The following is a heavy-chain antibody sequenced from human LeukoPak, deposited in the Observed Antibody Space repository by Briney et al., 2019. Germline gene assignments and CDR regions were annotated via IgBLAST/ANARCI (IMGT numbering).Heavy chain of an antibody. V-gene: IGHV1-69*06. D-gene: IGHD2-2*01. Sequence: SVKVSCKASGGTFSNYAISRVRQAPGQGLEWMGGIIPIFGTANYAQKFQGRVTITADKSTSTAYMELSRLRSDDTAVYYCARELGYCSSTSCYAGALDIWGQGTMVTVSS. J-gene: IGHJ3*02. CDR1: GGTFSNYA. CDR3: ARELGYCSSTSCYAGALDI. CDR2: IIPIFGTA.